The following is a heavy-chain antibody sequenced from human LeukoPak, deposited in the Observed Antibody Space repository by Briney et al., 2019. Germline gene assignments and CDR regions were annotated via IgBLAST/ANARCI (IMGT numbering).Heavy chain of an antibody. CDR3: AVSLTTGGYYGMGV. D-gene: IGHD1-1*01. CDR2: FDPEDGET. Sequence: ASVKVSCKVSGYTLTELSLHWVRQAPGKGLEWMGRFDPEDGETIYARKFQGRVTMTEDTSTDTAYMELSSLRSEDTAVYFCAVSLTTGGYYGMGVWGQGTTVTVSS. J-gene: IGHJ6*02. V-gene: IGHV1-24*01. CDR1: GYTLTELS.